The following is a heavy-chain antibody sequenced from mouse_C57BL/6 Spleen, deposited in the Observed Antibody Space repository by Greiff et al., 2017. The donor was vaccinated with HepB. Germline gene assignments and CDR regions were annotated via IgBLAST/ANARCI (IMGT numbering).Heavy chain of an antibody. J-gene: IGHJ2*01. D-gene: IGHD2-3*01. Sequence: EVQGVESGGGLVKPGGSLKLSCAASGFTFSSYTMSWVRQTPEKRLEWVATISGGGGNTYYPDSVKGRFTISRDNAKNTLYLQMSSLRSEDTALYYCARHDGYGYFDYWGQGTTLIVSS. CDR1: GFTFSSYT. CDR2: ISGGGGNT. V-gene: IGHV5-9*01. CDR3: ARHDGYGYFDY.